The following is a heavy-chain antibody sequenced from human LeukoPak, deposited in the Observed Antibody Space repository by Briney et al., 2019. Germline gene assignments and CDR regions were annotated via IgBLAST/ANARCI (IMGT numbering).Heavy chain of an antibody. J-gene: IGHJ4*02. Sequence: PSETLSLTCTVSGGSISSSSYYWGWIRQPPGKGLEWIGNIYYSGSTYYNPSLKSRVTISVDTSKNQFSLKLSSVTAADTAVYYCARGIAVAGPIDYWGQGTLVTVSS. D-gene: IGHD6-19*01. CDR2: IYYSGST. V-gene: IGHV4-39*07. CDR3: ARGIAVAGPIDY. CDR1: GGSISSSSYY.